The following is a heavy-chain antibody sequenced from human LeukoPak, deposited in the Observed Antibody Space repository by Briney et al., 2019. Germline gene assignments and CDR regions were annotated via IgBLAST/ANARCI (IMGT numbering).Heavy chain of an antibody. D-gene: IGHD3-9*01. CDR1: GGTLSSYA. CDR2: IIPIFGTA. V-gene: IGHV1-69*13. J-gene: IGHJ4*02. Sequence: GASVKVSCKASGGTLSSYAISWVRQAPGQGLEWMGGIIPIFGTANYAQKFQGRVTITADESTSTAYMELSSLRSEDTAVYYCARMRRSRDVLRYFDWLPSGFDYWGQGTLVTVSS. CDR3: ARMRRSRDVLRYFDWLPSGFDY.